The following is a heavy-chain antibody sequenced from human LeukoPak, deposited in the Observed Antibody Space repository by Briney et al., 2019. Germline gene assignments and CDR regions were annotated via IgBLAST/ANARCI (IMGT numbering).Heavy chain of an antibody. J-gene: IGHJ4*02. CDR1: GGSISSYY. CDR3: ARYYNYDILTGYYYFDY. V-gene: IGHV4-59*01. D-gene: IGHD3-9*01. Sequence: SETLSLTCTVSGGSISSYYWSWIRQPPGKGLEWIGYIYYSGSTNYNPSLKSRVTISVDTSKNQFSLKLSSVTAADTAVYYCARYYNYDILTGYYYFDYWGQGTLVTVSS. CDR2: IYYSGST.